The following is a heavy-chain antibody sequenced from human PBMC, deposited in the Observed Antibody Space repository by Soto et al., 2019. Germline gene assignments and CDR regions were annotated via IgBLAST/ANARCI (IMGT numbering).Heavy chain of an antibody. Sequence: SDTLSLTCTVSGGSISSSSYYWGWIRQPPGKGLEWIGSIYYSGSTYYNPSLKSRVTISVDTSKNQFSLKLSSVTAADTAVYYCARHVVDTAMVSLYYGMDVWGQGTTVTVSS. V-gene: IGHV4-39*01. CDR1: GGSISSSSYY. J-gene: IGHJ6*02. CDR2: IYYSGST. D-gene: IGHD5-18*01. CDR3: ARHVVDTAMVSLYYGMDV.